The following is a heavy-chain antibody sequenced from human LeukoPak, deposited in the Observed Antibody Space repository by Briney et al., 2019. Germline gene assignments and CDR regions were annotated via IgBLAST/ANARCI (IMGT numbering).Heavy chain of an antibody. V-gene: IGHV4-59*01. CDR2: IYYSGST. D-gene: IGHD3-22*01. J-gene: IGHJ4*02. CDR1: GGSISSYY. CDR3: ARGEVGYYDSSGSRGYYFDY. Sequence: SETLSLACTVSGGSISSYYWSWIRQPPGKGLEWIGYIYYSGSTNYNPSLKSRVTISVDTSKNQFSLKLSSVTAADTAVYYCARGEVGYYDSSGSRGYYFDYWGQGTLVTVSS.